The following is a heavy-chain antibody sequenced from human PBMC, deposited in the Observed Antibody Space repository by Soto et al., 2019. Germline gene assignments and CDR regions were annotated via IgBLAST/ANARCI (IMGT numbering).Heavy chain of an antibody. Sequence: GESLKISCKGSGYSFTSYWIGWVRQMPGKGLEWMGIIYPGDSDTRDSPSFQGQVTISADKSIITAYLQRSSLKASDTAMYYCARYPRAPGLVPAIQLPLDYWRQGTLVTACS. CDR2: IYPGDSDT. CDR1: GYSFTSYW. D-gene: IGHD2-2*01. CDR3: ARYPRAPGLVPAIQLPLDY. V-gene: IGHV5-51*01. J-gene: IGHJ4*02.